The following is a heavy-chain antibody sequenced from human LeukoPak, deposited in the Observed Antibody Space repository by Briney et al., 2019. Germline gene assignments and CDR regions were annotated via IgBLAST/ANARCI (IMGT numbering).Heavy chain of an antibody. CDR2: IYSSGST. CDR3: ARSESSGWTPVGFDI. Sequence: SETLSLTCTVSGGSISSYYWSWIRQPAGKGLEWIGRIYSSGSTNYNPSLKSRVTMSVDTSKNQFSLKLSSETAADTAVYYCARSESSGWTPVGFDIWGQGTMVTVSS. V-gene: IGHV4-4*07. D-gene: IGHD6-19*01. J-gene: IGHJ3*02. CDR1: GGSISSYY.